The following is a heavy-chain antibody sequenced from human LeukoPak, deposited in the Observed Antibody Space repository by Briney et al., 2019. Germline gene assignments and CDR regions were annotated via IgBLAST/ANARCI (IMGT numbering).Heavy chain of an antibody. D-gene: IGHD4-17*01. Sequence: PGGSLRLSCAASGFTFRSHAMHWVRHAQGKGLEWVSGISAGGTSTYYADSVKGHFTISRDNSKNTLYLQMNNLRVEDTAMYYCAKGPTVTTFAYWGRGALVTVSS. V-gene: IGHV3-23*01. CDR2: ISAGGTST. CDR3: AKGPTVTTFAY. CDR1: GFTFRSHA. J-gene: IGHJ4*02.